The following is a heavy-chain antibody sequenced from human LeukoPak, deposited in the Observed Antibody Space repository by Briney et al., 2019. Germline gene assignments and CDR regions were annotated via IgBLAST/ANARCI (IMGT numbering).Heavy chain of an antibody. CDR1: GLTFSSYA. CDR2: ISGSGGST. J-gene: IGHJ4*02. Sequence: GGSLRLSCAASGLTFSSYAMSWVRQAPGKGLEWVSAISGSGGSTYYADSVKGRFTISRDNAKNSLYLQMNSLRAEDTAVYYCARSKYSSSPNDYWGQGTLVTVSS. D-gene: IGHD6-6*01. CDR3: ARSKYSSSPNDY. V-gene: IGHV3-23*01.